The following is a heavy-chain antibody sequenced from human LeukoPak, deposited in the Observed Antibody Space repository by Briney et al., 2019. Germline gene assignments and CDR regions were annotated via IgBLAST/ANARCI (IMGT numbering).Heavy chain of an antibody. CDR3: ARDLSYQIAARPFDY. CDR1: GGSISSYY. CDR2: IYTSGST. J-gene: IGHJ4*02. D-gene: IGHD6-6*01. V-gene: IGHV4-4*07. Sequence: PSETLSLTCTVSGGSISSYYWSWIRQPAGKGLEWIGRIYTSGSTNYNPSLKSRVTMPVDTSKNQFSLKLSSVTAADTAVYYCARDLSYQIAARPFDYWGQGTLVTVSS.